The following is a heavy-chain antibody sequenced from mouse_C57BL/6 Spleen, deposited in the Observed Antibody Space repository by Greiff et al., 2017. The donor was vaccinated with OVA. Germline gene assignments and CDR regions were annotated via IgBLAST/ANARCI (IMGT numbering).Heavy chain of an antibody. Sequence: QVQLQQPGAELVRPGTSVKLSCKASGYTFTSYWMHWVKQRPGQGLEWIGVIDPSDSYTNYNQKFKGKATLTVDTSSSTAYMQLSSLTSEDYAVDDCARWGSSTGAEYYVDYWGQGTTLTVSS. V-gene: IGHV1-59*01. CDR1: GYTFTSYW. CDR3: ARWGSSTGAEYYVDY. CDR2: IDPSDSYT. D-gene: IGHD4-1*02. J-gene: IGHJ2*01.